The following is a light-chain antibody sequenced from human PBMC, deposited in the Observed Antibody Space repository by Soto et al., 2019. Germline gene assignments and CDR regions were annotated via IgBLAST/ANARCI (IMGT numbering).Light chain of an antibody. V-gene: IGKV3-15*01. Sequence: EIVMTQSPATLSVSPGERATLSCRASQSVSSDLAWYQQKPGQAPRLQIYGASTRATGIPARFRGSESGTEYALTISSRQSEEFAVYYCPQYNNWPPRTFDQGIKVEIK. CDR3: PQYNNWPPRT. J-gene: IGKJ1*01. CDR1: QSVSSD. CDR2: GAS.